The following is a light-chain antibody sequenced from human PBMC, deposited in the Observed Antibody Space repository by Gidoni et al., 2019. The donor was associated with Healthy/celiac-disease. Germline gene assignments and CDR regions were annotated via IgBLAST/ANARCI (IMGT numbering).Light chain of an antibody. J-gene: IGKJ4*01. Sequence: SQLTQSPSSLSASVGDRVTITCRASQGISSYLAWYQQKPGNAPKLLLYAASTLQSGVPSRFSGSGSGTAFTLTISSLQPEDFATYYCQQHYSYPLTFGGGTKVEIK. CDR1: QGISSY. V-gene: IGKV1-9*01. CDR3: QQHYSYPLT. CDR2: AAS.